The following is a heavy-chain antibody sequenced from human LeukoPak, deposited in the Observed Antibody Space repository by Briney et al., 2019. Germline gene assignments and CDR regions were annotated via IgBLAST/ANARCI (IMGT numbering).Heavy chain of an antibody. J-gene: IGHJ3*02. Sequence: KPGGSLRLSCAAYGYTFSSYSMNWVRQAPGKGLEWVSSISSSSSYIYYADSVKGRFTISRDNAKNSLYLQMNSLRAEDTAVYYCARVLAGYYDSSGYSGNDAFDIWGQGTMVTVSS. CDR3: ARVLAGYYDSSGYSGNDAFDI. V-gene: IGHV3-21*01. CDR2: ISSSSSYI. D-gene: IGHD3-22*01. CDR1: GYTFSSYS.